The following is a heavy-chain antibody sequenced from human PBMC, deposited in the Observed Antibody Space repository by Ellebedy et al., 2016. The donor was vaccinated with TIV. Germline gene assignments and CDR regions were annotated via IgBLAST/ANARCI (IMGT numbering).Heavy chain of an antibody. J-gene: IGHJ4*02. CDR1: GFTFSSYW. V-gene: IGHV3-74*01. CDR2: INNDGSST. D-gene: IGHD2-8*01. CDR3: GRDGVWGGDY. Sequence: GESLKISXAASGFTFSSYWMHWVRQAPGKGLVLVSRINNDGSSTSYADSVKGRFTVSRDNAKNTLHLQMNSLRAEDTAVYYCGRDGVWGGDYWGQGTLVTVSA.